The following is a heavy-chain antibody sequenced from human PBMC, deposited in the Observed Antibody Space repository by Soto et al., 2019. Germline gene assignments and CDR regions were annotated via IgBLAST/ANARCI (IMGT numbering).Heavy chain of an antibody. Sequence: QVQLVESGGGVVQPGRSLRLSCAASGFTFSSYGMHWVRQAPGKGLEWVAVIWYDGSNKYYADSVKGRFTISRDNSKNTLYLQMNSLRAEDTAVYYCARSQRGYSGCDQSLDYWGQGTLVTVSS. CDR3: ARSQRGYSGCDQSLDY. CDR1: GFTFSSYG. J-gene: IGHJ4*02. CDR2: IWYDGSNK. V-gene: IGHV3-33*01. D-gene: IGHD5-12*01.